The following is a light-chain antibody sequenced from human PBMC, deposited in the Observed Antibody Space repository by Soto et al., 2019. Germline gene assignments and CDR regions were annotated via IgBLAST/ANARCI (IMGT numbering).Light chain of an antibody. CDR2: DVT. CDR3: TSYTSGSTTYV. J-gene: IGLJ1*01. V-gene: IGLV2-14*01. CDR1: SSDVGGYNY. Sequence: QSVLTQPASVSGSPGQSITISCTGTSSDVGGYNYVSWYQQHPGKAPKLMIYDVTNRPSGVSDRFSGSKSGNTASLTISGLQAEGEADYYCTSYTSGSTTYVFGTGTKLTVL.